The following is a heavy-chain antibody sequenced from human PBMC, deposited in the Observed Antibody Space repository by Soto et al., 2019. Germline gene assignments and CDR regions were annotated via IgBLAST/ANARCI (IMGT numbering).Heavy chain of an antibody. D-gene: IGHD3-22*01. Sequence: GGSLRLSCAASGFTFSNAWMNWVRQAPGKGLEWVGRIKSKTDGGTTDYAAPVKGRFTISRDDSKNTLYLQMNSLKTEDTAVYYCTTARVVVISRLYYYYGMDVWGQGTTVTVSS. CDR2: IKSKTDGGTT. CDR3: TTARVVVISRLYYYYGMDV. CDR1: GFTFSNAW. V-gene: IGHV3-15*07. J-gene: IGHJ6*02.